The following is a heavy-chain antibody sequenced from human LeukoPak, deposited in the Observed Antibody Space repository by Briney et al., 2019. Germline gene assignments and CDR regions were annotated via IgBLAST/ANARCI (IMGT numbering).Heavy chain of an antibody. CDR3: ARLVARYDSSGYCYLYYFDY. D-gene: IGHD3-22*01. V-gene: IGHV3-74*01. CDR2: INSDGSST. J-gene: IGHJ4*02. CDR1: GFTFSSYW. Sequence: PGGSLRLSCAASGFTFSSYWMHWVRQAPGKGLVWVSRINSDGSSTSYADSVKGRFTISRDNAKNTLYLQMNSLRAEDTAVYYCARLVARYDSSGYCYLYYFDYWGQGTLVTVSS.